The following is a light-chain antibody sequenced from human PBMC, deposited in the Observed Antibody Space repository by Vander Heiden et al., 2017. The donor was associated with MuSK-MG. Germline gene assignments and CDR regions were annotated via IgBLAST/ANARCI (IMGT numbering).Light chain of an antibody. J-gene: IGLJ1*01. V-gene: IGLV1-40*01. CDR2: GNS. CDR3: QSYDSSLSAPYV. Sequence: QSVLTQPPSVSRAPGQRVTISCTGSSSTIGAGYDVHWYQQLPGTAPKLLIYGNSNRPSGVPDRFSGSKSGTSASLAITGLQAEDEADYYCQSYDSSLSAPYVFGTGTKVTVL. CDR1: SSTIGAGYD.